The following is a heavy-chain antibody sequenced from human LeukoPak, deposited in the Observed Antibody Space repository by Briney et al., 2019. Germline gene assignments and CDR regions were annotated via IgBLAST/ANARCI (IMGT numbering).Heavy chain of an antibody. CDR2: ISPSGTT. D-gene: IGHD3-10*01. V-gene: IGHV4-4*07. Sequence: SETLSLTCTVSGGYTGSHYWSWIRQSAGKGLEWIGRISPSGTTHYNPSLGSRVTMSVDTSNNYFSLRLSSVTAADTAVYYCARGSGIYGSGSYSADWGQGTLVTVSS. CDR1: GGYTGSHY. J-gene: IGHJ4*02. CDR3: ARGSGIYGSGSYSAD.